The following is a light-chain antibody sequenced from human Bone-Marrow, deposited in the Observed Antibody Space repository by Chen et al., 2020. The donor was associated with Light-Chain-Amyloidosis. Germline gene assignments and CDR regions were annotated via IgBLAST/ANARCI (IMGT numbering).Light chain of an antibody. CDR1: PTISSNY. Sequence: EIVLTQSPRALSLSPGEGANLSCRASPTISSNYLTWYQQKFGQAPRLLFYGSSSRAPGIPDRFSGSGSRTDFAISSSSLEPEDFAMYFCHQCGTSPLTFGGGTKVGVK. V-gene: IGKV3-20*01. CDR3: HQCGTSPLT. CDR2: GSS. J-gene: IGKJ4*01.